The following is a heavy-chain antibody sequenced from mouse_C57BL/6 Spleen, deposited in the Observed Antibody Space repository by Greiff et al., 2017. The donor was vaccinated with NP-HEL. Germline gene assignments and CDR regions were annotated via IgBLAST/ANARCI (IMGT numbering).Heavy chain of an antibody. D-gene: IGHD1-1*01. Sequence: EVKLQESGPELVKPGASVKISCKASGYSFTDYNMNWVKQSNGKSLEWIGVINPNYGTTSYNQKFKGKATLTVDQSSSTAYMQLNSLTSEDSAVYYCARSYGSSVHYYFDYWGQGTTLTVSS. V-gene: IGHV1-39*01. CDR2: INPNYGTT. J-gene: IGHJ2*01. CDR1: GYSFTDYN. CDR3: ARSYGSSVHYYFDY.